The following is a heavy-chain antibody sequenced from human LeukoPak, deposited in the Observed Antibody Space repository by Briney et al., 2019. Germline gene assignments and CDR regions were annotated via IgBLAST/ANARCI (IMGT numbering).Heavy chain of an antibody. CDR1: GGSISSFY. CDR2: IYYSGST. J-gene: IGHJ4*02. Sequence: PSDTLSLTCTVSGGSISSFYWSWIRQPPGKGLEWSGYIYYSGSTNYNPSLKSRVTISVDTSKNQFSLKLSSVTAADTAVYYCARVRHDSYGFDYWGQGALVTVSS. CDR3: ARVRHDSYGFDY. D-gene: IGHD5-18*01. V-gene: IGHV4-59*07.